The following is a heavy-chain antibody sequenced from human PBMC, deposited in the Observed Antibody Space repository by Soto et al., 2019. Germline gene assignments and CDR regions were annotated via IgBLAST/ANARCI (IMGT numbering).Heavy chain of an antibody. J-gene: IGHJ1*01. Sequence: PGGSLRLSCAAFGFTFSNAWMNWVRQAPGKGLEWVGRIKSKTDGGTTDYAAPVKGRFTISRDDSKNTLYLQMNSLKTEDTAVYYCTATPYSSSSNEYFQHWGQGTLVTVSS. D-gene: IGHD6-13*01. CDR2: IKSKTDGGTT. CDR3: TATPYSSSSNEYFQH. V-gene: IGHV3-15*07. CDR1: GFTFSNAW.